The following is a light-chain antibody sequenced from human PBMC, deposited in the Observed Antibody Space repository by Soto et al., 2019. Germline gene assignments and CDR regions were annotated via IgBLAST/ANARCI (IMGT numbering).Light chain of an antibody. Sequence: EIVMTPSHAALSVSPGDTATLSCRASQSLGGNLAWYQQKPGQAPRLLIFRASSRATGIPARFSGSGSGTEFTLTINSLQSEDFAVYYCQQYNNWPLTFGGGTKVDIK. V-gene: IGKV3-15*01. CDR2: RAS. CDR3: QQYNNWPLT. CDR1: QSLGGN. J-gene: IGKJ4*01.